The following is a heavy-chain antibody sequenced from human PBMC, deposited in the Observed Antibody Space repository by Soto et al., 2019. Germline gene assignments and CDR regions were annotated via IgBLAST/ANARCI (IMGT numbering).Heavy chain of an antibody. J-gene: IGHJ4*02. Sequence: ASVKVSFKASGYSFTSLDINWVRQTAGQGLEWMGWMQPSTGRTGYAQKFQGRVTMTRDTSINTAYMELTTLTSDDTAFYYCARGVSAGVDYWGQGTLVTVSS. D-gene: IGHD1-26*01. V-gene: IGHV1-8*01. CDR3: ARGVSAGVDY. CDR1: GYSFTSLD. CDR2: MQPSTGRT.